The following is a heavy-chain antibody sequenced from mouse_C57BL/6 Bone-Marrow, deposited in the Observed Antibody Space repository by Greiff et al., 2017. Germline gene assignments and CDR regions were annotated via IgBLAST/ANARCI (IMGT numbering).Heavy chain of an antibody. CDR1: GFTFSSYG. J-gene: IGHJ2*01. CDR2: ISSGGSYT. CDR3: ARHTVDY. Sequence: EVKLVESGGDLVKPGGSLTLSCAASGFTFSSYGMSWVRQTPDKRLEWVATISSGGSYTYYPDSVKGRFTISRDNSKNTLYLQMSSLKSEDTAMYYCARHTVDYWGQGTTLTVSS. V-gene: IGHV5-6*01.